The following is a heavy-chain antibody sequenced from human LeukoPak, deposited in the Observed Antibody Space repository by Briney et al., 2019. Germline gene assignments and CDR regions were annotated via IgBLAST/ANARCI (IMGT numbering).Heavy chain of an antibody. CDR1: GGSFSGYY. D-gene: IGHD3-22*01. CDR3: ARAIHYYDSSGPPD. V-gene: IGHV4-34*01. CDR2: INHSGST. J-gene: IGHJ4*02. Sequence: SETLSLTCAVYGGSFSGYYWSWIRQPPGKGLEWIGEINHSGSTNYNPSLKSRVTISVDTSKNQFSLKLSSVTAVDTAVYYCARAIHYYDSSGPPDWGQGTLVTVSS.